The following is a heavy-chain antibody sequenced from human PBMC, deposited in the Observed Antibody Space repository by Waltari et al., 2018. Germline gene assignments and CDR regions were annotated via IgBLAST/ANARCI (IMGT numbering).Heavy chain of an antibody. CDR2: INPNSGGT. J-gene: IGHJ4*02. Sequence: QVQLVQSGAEVKKPGASVKVSCKASGYTFTGYYMHWVRQAPGQGLEWMGWINPNSGGTNYAQKFQGRVTMTRDTSISTAYMELSRLRSDDTAVYYCARVGITMVRGVMYVFDYWGQGTLVTVSS. CDR3: ARVGITMVRGVMYVFDY. V-gene: IGHV1-2*02. CDR1: GYTFTGYY. D-gene: IGHD3-10*01.